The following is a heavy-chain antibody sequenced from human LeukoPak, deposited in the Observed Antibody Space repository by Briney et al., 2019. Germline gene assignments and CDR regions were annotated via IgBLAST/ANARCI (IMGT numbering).Heavy chain of an antibody. Sequence: SETLSLTCTVSGGSISSYYWSWIRQPAGKGLEWIGRIHTSGSTNYNSSLKSRVTMSADTSKSQFSLKLSSVTAADTAVYYCARDQYYYDSSGHGRFDPWGQGTLVTVSS. CDR3: ARDQYYYDSSGHGRFDP. D-gene: IGHD3-22*01. J-gene: IGHJ5*02. V-gene: IGHV4-4*07. CDR1: GGSISSYY. CDR2: IHTSGST.